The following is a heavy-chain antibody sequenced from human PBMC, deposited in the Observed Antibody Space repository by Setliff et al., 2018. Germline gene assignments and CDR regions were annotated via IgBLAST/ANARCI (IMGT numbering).Heavy chain of an antibody. CDR1: DVSISDTTYY. V-gene: IGHV4-39*01. D-gene: IGHD3-16*01. CDR3: RLWSHNYRNDY. Sequence: PSETLSLTCSVSDVSISDTTYYWAWVRQPPGKGLEWIGTVSFFGASYSNPSLRSRLTISLDKSGNQFSLKLTSVTAADTAVYYCRLWSHNYRNDYWGQGTVVTVSS. CDR2: VSFFGAS. J-gene: IGHJ4*02.